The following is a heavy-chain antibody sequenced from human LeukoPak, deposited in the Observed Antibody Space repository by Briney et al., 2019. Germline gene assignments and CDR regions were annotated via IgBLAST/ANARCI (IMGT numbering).Heavy chain of an antibody. CDR3: AKPLCDSSGVGRYFDY. CDR2: ISGSGDRT. D-gene: IGHD3-22*01. J-gene: IGHJ4*02. Sequence: GGSLRLSCAASGFTFSRYVMSWVRQAPGKGLEWVSAISGSGDRTYYPDSVKGRFTISRDNSKNTLYLQMNSLRAEDTAVYYCAKPLCDSSGVGRYFDYWGQGTLVTVSS. V-gene: IGHV3-23*01. CDR1: GFTFSRYV.